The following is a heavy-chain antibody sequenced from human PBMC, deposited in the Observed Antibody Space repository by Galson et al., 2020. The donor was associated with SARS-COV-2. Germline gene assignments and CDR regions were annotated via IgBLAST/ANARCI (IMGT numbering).Heavy chain of an antibody. V-gene: IGHV3-49*04. D-gene: IGHD3-22*01. J-gene: IGHJ4*02. CDR2: IRSKAYAGTT. CDR1: GFTFGDYA. CDR3: TRARTYYYDSSGYWYYFDY. Sequence: GGSLRLSCTASGFTFGDYAMSWVRQAPGKGLEWVGFIRSKAYAGTTEYAASVKGRFTFSRDDSKSIAYLQMNSLKTEDTAVYYCTRARTYYYDSSGYWYYFDYWGQGTLVTVSS.